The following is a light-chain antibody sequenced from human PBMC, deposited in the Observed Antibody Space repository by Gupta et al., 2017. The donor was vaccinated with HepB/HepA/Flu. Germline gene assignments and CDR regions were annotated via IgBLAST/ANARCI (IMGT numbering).Light chain of an antibody. CDR1: DVGSYNR. CDR2: EVT. CDR3: TSYTSTNTWV. Sequence: QSALTQPPSVSGSPGQSVTISRTGSDVGSYNRVSWYQQPPGTAPKLMIYEVTHRPSGVPDRFSGSKSGNTASLTISGLQTEDDADYFCTSYTSTNTWVFGGGTKLTVL. V-gene: IGLV2-18*02. J-gene: IGLJ3*02.